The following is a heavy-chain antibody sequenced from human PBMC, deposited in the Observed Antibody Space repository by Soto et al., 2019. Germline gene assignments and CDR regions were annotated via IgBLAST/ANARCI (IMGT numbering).Heavy chain of an antibody. CDR1: GFTISSNY. V-gene: IGHV3-53*01. CDR3: ARDRGFYGMDV. J-gene: IGHJ6*02. D-gene: IGHD3-10*01. Sequence: GGVLRPSCAASGFTISSNYMNWVRQARGKGLEWGSVIYIGGGTYYADSVKGRFTVSRDNSKNTLFLQMNSLGAEDTAVYYCARDRGFYGMDVWDQGSTVTVSS. CDR2: IYIGGGT.